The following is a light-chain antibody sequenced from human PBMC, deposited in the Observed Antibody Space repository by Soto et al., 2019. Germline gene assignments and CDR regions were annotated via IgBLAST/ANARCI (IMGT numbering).Light chain of an antibody. CDR3: AAWDDSRSVV. CDR1: SSNIGSNY. Sequence: QSVLTQPPSASGTPGQRVTIFCSGSSSNIGSNYVYWYQQLPGTAPKLLIYSNNQRPSGVPDRFSGSKSGTSASLAISGLRSEDEADYYCAAWDDSRSVVFGGGTQLTVL. CDR2: SNN. J-gene: IGLJ2*01. V-gene: IGLV1-47*02.